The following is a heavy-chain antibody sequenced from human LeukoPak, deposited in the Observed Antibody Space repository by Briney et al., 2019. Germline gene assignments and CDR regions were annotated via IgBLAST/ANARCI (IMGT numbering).Heavy chain of an antibody. V-gene: IGHV3-23*01. D-gene: IGHD2-2*01. CDR3: AKAGSTAWTAVDF. CDR1: GFTFSSCA. Sequence: GGSLRLSCAASGFTFSSCAMNWVRLAPGKGLEWVSVISGSGSSTYYAASVKGRFTISRDNSKNILYLQMKSLRVEDTAIYYCAKAGSTAWTAVDFWGQGTLVTVSS. CDR2: ISGSGSST. J-gene: IGHJ4*02.